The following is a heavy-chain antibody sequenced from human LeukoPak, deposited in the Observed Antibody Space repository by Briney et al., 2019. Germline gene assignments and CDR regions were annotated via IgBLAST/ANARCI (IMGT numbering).Heavy chain of an antibody. CDR1: GYSITSNW. CDR2: IHPGHSDT. CDR3: GRLRNSYCQVHGMDV. V-gene: IGHV5-51*01. Sequence: GESLKISCKGSGYSITSNWIGWVRQMPGQGLEWMGIIHPGHSDTRYSPSFQGQVTISPDKSISTAYLQWSSLKASDTGMYDCGRLRNSYCQVHGMDVWGQGTTVTVSS. J-gene: IGHJ6*02. D-gene: IGHD5-18*01.